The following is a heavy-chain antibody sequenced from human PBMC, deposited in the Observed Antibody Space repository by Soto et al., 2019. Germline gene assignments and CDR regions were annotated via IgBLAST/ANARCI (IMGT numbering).Heavy chain of an antibody. D-gene: IGHD2-15*01. CDR2: ISAYNGNT. CDR1: GYTFTSYG. J-gene: IGHJ4*02. CDR3: ARDSPYCSGGSCLKTNFDY. V-gene: IGHV1-18*04. Sequence: ASVKVSCKASGYTFTSYGISWVRQAPGQGLEWMGWISAYNGNTNYAQKLQGRVTMTTDTSTSTAYMELRSLRSDDTAVYYCARDSPYCSGGSCLKTNFDYWGQGTLVTVS.